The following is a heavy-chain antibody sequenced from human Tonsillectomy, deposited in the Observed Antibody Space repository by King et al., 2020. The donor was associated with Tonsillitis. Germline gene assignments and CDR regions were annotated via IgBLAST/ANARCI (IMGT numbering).Heavy chain of an antibody. CDR3: ARDRIVAVIGGAFDI. D-gene: IGHD3-22*01. V-gene: IGHV3-33*08. CDR2: IWYDGSNK. J-gene: IGHJ3*02. CDR1: GFTFTSHG. Sequence: VQLVESGGGVVQPGRSLRLSCAASGFTFTSHGMHWVRQAPGKGLEWVAVIWYDGSNKYYADSVKGRFTISRDNSKNTLYLQMNNLRAEDTAVYYCARDRIVAVIGGAFDIWGQGTVVIVSS.